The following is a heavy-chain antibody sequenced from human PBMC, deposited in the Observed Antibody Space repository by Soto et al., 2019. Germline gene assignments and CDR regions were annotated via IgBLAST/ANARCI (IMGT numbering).Heavy chain of an antibody. Sequence: PSETLSLTCTVSGGSISSGGYFWSWIRQHPGKGLEWIGYIYYSGSTYYNPSLKSRVTISVDTSKNQFSLKLSSVTAADTAVYYCARDAPRRVYYDSMDVWGKGTTVTVSS. J-gene: IGHJ6*03. CDR1: GGSISSGGYF. V-gene: IGHV4-31*03. CDR2: IYYSGST. D-gene: IGHD3-3*01. CDR3: ARDAPRRVYYDSMDV.